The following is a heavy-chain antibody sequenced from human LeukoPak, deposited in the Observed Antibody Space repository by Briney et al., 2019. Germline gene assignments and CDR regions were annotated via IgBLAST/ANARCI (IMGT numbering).Heavy chain of an antibody. CDR1: GFTFSSYA. J-gene: IGHJ4*02. CDR2: ISYDGSNK. Sequence: PGRSLRLSCAASGFTFSSYAMHWVRQAPGKGLEWVAVISYDGSNKYYADSVKGRFTISRDNSKNTLYLQMNSLRAEDTAVYYCARSPSSSAGGYFDYWGQGTLVTVSS. CDR3: ARSPSSSAGGYFDY. V-gene: IGHV3-30-3*01. D-gene: IGHD6-6*01.